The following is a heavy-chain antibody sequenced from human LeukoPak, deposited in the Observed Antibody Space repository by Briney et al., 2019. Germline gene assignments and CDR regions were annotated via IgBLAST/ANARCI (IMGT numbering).Heavy chain of an antibody. D-gene: IGHD3-9*01. CDR1: GFTFSSYG. CDR2: MRYDGSNK. CDR3: AKAPGRYLDWLAFDI. V-gene: IGHV3-30*02. J-gene: IGHJ3*02. Sequence: PGGSLRLSCAASGFTFSSYGMHWVRQAPGKGLEWVAFMRYDGSNKYYADSVKGRFTISRDNSKNTLYLQMNSLRAEDTAVYYCAKAPGRYLDWLAFDIWGQGTMVTVSS.